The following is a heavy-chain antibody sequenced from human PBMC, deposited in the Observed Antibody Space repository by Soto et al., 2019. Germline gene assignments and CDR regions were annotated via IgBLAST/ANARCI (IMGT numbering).Heavy chain of an antibody. CDR2: IYHSGST. J-gene: IGHJ4*02. V-gene: IGHV4-30-2*01. CDR1: GGSISSGGYS. D-gene: IGHD3-10*01. CDR3: ARAFVQGVTPAWDY. Sequence: SETLSLTCAVSGGSISSGGYSWSWIRQPPGKGLEWIGYIYHSGSTYYNPSLKSRVTISVDRSKNQFSLKLSSVTAADTAVYYCARAFVQGVTPAWDYWGQGTLVTVSS.